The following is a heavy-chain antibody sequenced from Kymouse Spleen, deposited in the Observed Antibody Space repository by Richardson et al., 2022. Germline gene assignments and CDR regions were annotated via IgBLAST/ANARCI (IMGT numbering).Heavy chain of an antibody. D-gene: IGHD6-6*01. CDR1: GFTFSSYG. CDR3: AKEGAARHFDY. V-gene: IGHV3-30*18. Sequence: QVQLVESGGGVVQPGRSLRLSCAASGFTFSSYGMHWVRQAPGKGLEWVAVISYDGSNKYYADSVKGRFTISRDNSKNTLYLQMNSLRAEDTAVYYCAKEGAARHFDYWGQGTLVTVSS. J-gene: IGHJ4*02. CDR2: ISYDGSNK.